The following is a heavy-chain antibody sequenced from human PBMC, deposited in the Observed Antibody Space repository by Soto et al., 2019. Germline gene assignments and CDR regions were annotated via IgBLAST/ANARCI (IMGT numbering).Heavy chain of an antibody. V-gene: IGHV3-53*01. CDR2: IYTGGST. CDR3: TTYTVEGMDN. J-gene: IGHJ6*02. Sequence: EVQLVESGGGLSQPGGSLRLSCAVSGFIVSSNYMTWVRQAPGKGLEWVSVIYTGGSTHYADSARGRFTISRDSSNNTLYIQMNSLRAKDAAVYDCTTYTVEGMDNWGQGTTVTVSS. CDR1: GFIVSSNY. D-gene: IGHD3-16*01.